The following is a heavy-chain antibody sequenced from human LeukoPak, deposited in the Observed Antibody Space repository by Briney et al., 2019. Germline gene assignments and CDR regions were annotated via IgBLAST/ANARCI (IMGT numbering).Heavy chain of an antibody. CDR2: INPANGDT. D-gene: IGHD3-10*01. CDR3: ARDRGPSYDSGIYFQYYFHF. V-gene: IGHV1-2*02. CDR1: GYTFSVYY. Sequence: ASVTVTCKASGYTFSVYYIHWMRQVPGQGLEWLGWINPANGDTEYGQKFQGRVSMTRDTSIATAYMELTGLAPGDTAVYYCARDRGPSYDSGIYFQYYFHFWGQGTLVTVSS. J-gene: IGHJ4*02.